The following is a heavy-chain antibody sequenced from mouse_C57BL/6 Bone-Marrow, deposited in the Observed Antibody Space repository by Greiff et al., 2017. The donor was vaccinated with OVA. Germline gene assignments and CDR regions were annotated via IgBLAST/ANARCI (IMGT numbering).Heavy chain of an antibody. D-gene: IGHD1-1*01. J-gene: IGHJ2*01. CDR2: ISYDGSN. CDR3: AREGYGSPYFDY. CDR1: GYSITSGYY. Sequence: ESGPGLVKPSQSLSLTCSVTGYSITSGYYWNWIRQFPGNKLEWMGYISYDGSNNYNPSLKNRISITRDTSKNQFFLKLNSVTTEDTATYYCAREGYGSPYFDYWGQGTTLTVSS. V-gene: IGHV3-6*01.